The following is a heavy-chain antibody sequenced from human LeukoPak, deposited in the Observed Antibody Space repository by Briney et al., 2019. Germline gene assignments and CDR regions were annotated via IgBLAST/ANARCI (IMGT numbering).Heavy chain of an antibody. CDR2: INPSGGST. CDR1: GYTFTSYY. Sequence: ASVKVSCKASGYTFTSYYLHWVRQAPGQGLEWMGIINPSGGSTSYAQKFQGRVTMTRDMSTSSVYMELSSLTSEDTAVYYCARGFTYYYDSSGDYYFDYWGQGTLVTVSS. D-gene: IGHD3-22*01. J-gene: IGHJ4*02. V-gene: IGHV1-46*01. CDR3: ARGFTYYYDSSGDYYFDY.